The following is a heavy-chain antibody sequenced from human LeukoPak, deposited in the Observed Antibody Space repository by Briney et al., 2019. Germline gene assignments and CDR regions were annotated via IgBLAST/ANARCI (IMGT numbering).Heavy chain of an antibody. J-gene: IGHJ6*03. Sequence: SETLSLTCTVSGGSISSYYWSWLGQAAGKGLEWIVSIYTSGSTNYNPSLKSRFTISVDTSKNQFSLKLSSVTAADTAVYYCATTTTGIAARPSWYYYYYMDVWGKGTTVTVSS. V-gene: IGHV4-4*07. CDR1: GGSISSYY. D-gene: IGHD6-6*01. CDR2: IYTSGST. CDR3: ATTTTGIAARPSWYYYYYMDV.